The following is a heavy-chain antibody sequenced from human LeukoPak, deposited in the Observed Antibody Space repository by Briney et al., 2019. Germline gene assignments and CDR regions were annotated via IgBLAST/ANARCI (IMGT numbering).Heavy chain of an antibody. Sequence: SETLSLTCTVSDGSLSGHYWSWIRQPPGKGLESIGFVYYSGSTNYNPSLKGRVTISLDTSKNQFSLKLSSVTAADTALYYCARGGRFGYSYGYDYWGQGTLVTVSS. V-gene: IGHV4-59*08. CDR2: VYYSGST. CDR1: DGSLSGHY. CDR3: ARGGRFGYSYGYDY. D-gene: IGHD5-18*01. J-gene: IGHJ4*02.